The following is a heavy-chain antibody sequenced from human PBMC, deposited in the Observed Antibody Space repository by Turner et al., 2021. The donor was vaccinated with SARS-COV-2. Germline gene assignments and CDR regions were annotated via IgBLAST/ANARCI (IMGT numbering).Heavy chain of an antibody. CDR2: INPNSGGT. CDR3: ARSIVVVPAAISY. J-gene: IGHJ4*02. D-gene: IGHD2-2*02. CDR1: GYTLNCYY. V-gene: IGHV1-2*02. Sequence: QVQLVQSGARVKKPGAAVKVSCNASGYTLNCYYMHWVRQAPGQGLEWMGWINPNSGGTNYAQKFQGRVTMTRDMSISIAYMELSRLRSDDTAVYYCARSIVVVPAAISYWGQGTLVTVSS.